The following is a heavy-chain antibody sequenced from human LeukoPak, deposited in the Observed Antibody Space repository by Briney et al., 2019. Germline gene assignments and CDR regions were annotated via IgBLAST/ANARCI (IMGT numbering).Heavy chain of an antibody. V-gene: IGHV3-30*02. Sequence: GGSLRLSCAASGFTFSSYSMNWVRQAPGKGLEWVGFTWNHGNDQDYADSVKGRFTISRDNSKNTLYLQMNSLRAEDTAVYYCAKDSGGGDCAFDYWGQGTLVTVSS. CDR2: TWNHGNDQ. CDR1: GFTFSSYS. CDR3: AKDSGGGDCAFDY. J-gene: IGHJ4*02. D-gene: IGHD2-21*02.